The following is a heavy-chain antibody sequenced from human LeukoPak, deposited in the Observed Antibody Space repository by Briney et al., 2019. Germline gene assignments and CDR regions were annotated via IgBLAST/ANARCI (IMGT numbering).Heavy chain of an antibody. CDR2: INPGDSDT. CDR3: ARQDNDAFDI. Sequence: PGESLKISCKGSGYMFTSYWIGWVRQMPGKGLKWMGIINPGDSDTRYRPSFQGQVTISADKSISTAYLQWSTLKASDTAMYYCARQDNDAFDIWGQGTMVTVSS. V-gene: IGHV5-51*01. J-gene: IGHJ3*02. CDR1: GYMFTSYW.